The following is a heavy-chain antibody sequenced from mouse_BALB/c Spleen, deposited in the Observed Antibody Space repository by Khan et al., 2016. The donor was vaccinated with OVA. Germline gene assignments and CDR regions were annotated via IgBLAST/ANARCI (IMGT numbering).Heavy chain of an antibody. CDR1: GFTFSSYS. CDR3: ASHLTGSFAY. V-gene: IGHV5-6*02. CDR2: ISSGGDYT. Sequence: EVKLEESGGDLVKPGGSLKLSCAASGFTFSSYSMSWVRQTPDKRLEWVATISSGGDYTYYPDSVKGRFTISRDNAKNTLDLQMSSLKSEDTAMYYCASHLTGSFAYWGQGTLVTVSA. J-gene: IGHJ3*01. D-gene: IGHD4-1*01.